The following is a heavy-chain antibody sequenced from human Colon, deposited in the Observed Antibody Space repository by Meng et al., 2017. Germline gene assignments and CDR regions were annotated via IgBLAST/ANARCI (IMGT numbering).Heavy chain of an antibody. J-gene: IGHJ4*02. D-gene: IGHD1-26*01. Sequence: GGSLRPSFAAPGFTFSADAMPGVRQAPGKGLEWVAIISSDGSRKFYADSVTGRFTISRDNSKNTLYLQMDSLRTEDTALYYCAKDQGVGGTLGLIDYWGQGTLVTVSS. V-gene: IGHV3-30*04. CDR2: ISSDGSRK. CDR1: GFTFSADA. CDR3: AKDQGVGGTLGLIDY.